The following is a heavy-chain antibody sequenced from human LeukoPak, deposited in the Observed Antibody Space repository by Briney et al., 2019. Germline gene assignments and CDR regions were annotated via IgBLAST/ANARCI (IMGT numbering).Heavy chain of an antibody. J-gene: IGHJ4*02. Sequence: PGRSLRLSCAASGFTFSSYGMHWVRQAPGKGLEWVAVISYDGSNKYYADSVKGRFTISRDNSKNTLYLQMNSLRAEDTAVYYCAKDLARYYGSGSYYGDYWGQGTLVTVSS. CDR3: AKDLARYYGSGSYYGDY. CDR1: GFTFSSYG. D-gene: IGHD3-10*01. V-gene: IGHV3-30*18. CDR2: ISYDGSNK.